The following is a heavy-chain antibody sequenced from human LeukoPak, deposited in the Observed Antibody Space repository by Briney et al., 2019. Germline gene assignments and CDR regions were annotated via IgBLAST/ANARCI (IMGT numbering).Heavy chain of an antibody. D-gene: IGHD3-22*01. CDR1: GGTFSSYA. CDR3: ARGAYYYDSSSFDY. V-gene: IGHV1-69*06. Sequence: SVKVSCKASGGTFSSYAISWVRQAPGQGLEWMGRIIPIFGTANYAQKFQGRVTITEDKSTSTAYMELSSLRSEDTAVYYCARGAYYYDSSSFDYWGQGTLVTVSS. CDR2: IIPIFGTA. J-gene: IGHJ4*02.